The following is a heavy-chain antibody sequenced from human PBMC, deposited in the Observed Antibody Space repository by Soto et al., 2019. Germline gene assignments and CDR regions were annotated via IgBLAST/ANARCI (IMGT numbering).Heavy chain of an antibody. CDR2: IYPGDPDT. V-gene: IGHV5-51*01. Sequence: GESLKISCKGSGSSFTSYWIGWVRQMPGKGLEWMGLIYPGDPDTRDSPTFQGLVTISAVKSISTAYLQWSSLKASDTAMYYCARRPSGYDYAFDIWGQGTMVTVSS. CDR1: GSSFTSYW. D-gene: IGHD5-12*01. CDR3: ARRPSGYDYAFDI. J-gene: IGHJ3*02.